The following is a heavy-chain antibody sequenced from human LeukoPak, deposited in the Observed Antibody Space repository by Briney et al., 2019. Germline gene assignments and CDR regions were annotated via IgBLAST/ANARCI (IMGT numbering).Heavy chain of an antibody. J-gene: IGHJ4*02. CDR3: ARDPKSQLLLDY. Sequence: ASVKVSCKSSGFTFTDEYIHWVRQAPGQGLEWMGWINPYSGAINYAQKSQGRVTLTRDTSISTAYMELSRLTSGDTAVYYCARDPKSQLLLDYRGQGTLVTVSS. D-gene: IGHD2-2*01. CDR2: INPYSGAI. CDR1: GFTFTDEY. V-gene: IGHV1-2*02.